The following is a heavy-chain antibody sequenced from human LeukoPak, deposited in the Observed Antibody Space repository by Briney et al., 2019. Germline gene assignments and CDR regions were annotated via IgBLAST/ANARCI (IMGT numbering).Heavy chain of an antibody. J-gene: IGHJ6*02. CDR3: ARDLPRYCSGGSCFHSRSYGMDV. D-gene: IGHD2-15*01. V-gene: IGHV1-2*04. CDR1: GYTFTSYA. CDR2: ISAYNGNT. Sequence: PGASVKVSCKASGYTFTSYAMNWVRQAPGQGLEWMGWISAYNGNTNYAQKFQGWVTMTRDTSISTAYMELSRLRSDDTAVYYCARDLPRYCSGGSCFHSRSYGMDVWGQGTTVTVSS.